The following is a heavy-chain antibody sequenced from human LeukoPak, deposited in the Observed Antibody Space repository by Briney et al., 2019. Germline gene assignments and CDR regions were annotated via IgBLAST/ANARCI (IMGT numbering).Heavy chain of an antibody. D-gene: IGHD3-22*01. CDR3: AKDPSKGYYDSSGYSHFDY. CDR2: IWYEGSNK. Sequence: GGSLRLSCAASGFTFSSYGMHWVRQAPGKGLEWVAVIWYEGSNKYYADSVKGRFTISRDNSKNTLYLQMNSLRAEDTAVYYCAKDPSKGYYDSSGYSHFDYWGQGTLVTVSS. V-gene: IGHV3-33*06. CDR1: GFTFSSYG. J-gene: IGHJ4*02.